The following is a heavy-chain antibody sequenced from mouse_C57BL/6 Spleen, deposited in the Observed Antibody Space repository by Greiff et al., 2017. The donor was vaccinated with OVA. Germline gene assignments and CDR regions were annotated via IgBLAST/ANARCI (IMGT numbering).Heavy chain of an antibody. V-gene: IGHV1-19*01. CDR3: ARGRDVVTTEFAY. J-gene: IGHJ3*01. D-gene: IGHD2-2*01. CDR1: GYTFTDYY. Sequence: EVQLVESGPVLVKPGASVKMSCKASGYTFTDYYMNWVKQSPGKSLEWIGVINPYNGGTSYNQKFKGKATLTVDKSSSTAYMELNSLTSEDSAVYYCARGRDVVTTEFAYWGQGTLVTVSA. CDR2: INPYNGGT.